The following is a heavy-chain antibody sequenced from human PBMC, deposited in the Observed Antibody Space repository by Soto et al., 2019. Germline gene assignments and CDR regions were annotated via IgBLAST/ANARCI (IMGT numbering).Heavy chain of an antibody. CDR3: VRAAGYSGNDYVYYYGMDV. Sequence: QVQLVESGGGVVQPGRSLRLSCAASGFTFRNYGMHWVRQAPAKGLEWVALVWYYGGNKNYVDSVKGRFTISRDNSKNTLYLQMNSLRDEDTAVYYCVRAAGYSGNDYVYYYGMDVWGQGTTVTVSS. J-gene: IGHJ6*02. CDR1: GFTFRNYG. D-gene: IGHD5-12*01. CDR2: VWYYGGNK. V-gene: IGHV3-33*01.